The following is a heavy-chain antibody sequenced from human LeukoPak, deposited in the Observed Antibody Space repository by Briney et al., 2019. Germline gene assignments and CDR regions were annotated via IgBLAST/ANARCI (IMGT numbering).Heavy chain of an antibody. CDR2: IIPIFGTA. CDR3: ARMGGYYGSGSYSD. V-gene: IGHV1-69*05. J-gene: IGHJ4*02. CDR1: GGTFSSYA. Sequence: SMKVSCKASGGTFSSYAISWVRQAPGQGLEWMGRIIPIFGTANYAQKFQGRVTITTDESTSTAYMELSSLRSEDTAVYYCARMGGYYGSGSYSDWGQGTLVTVSS. D-gene: IGHD3-10*01.